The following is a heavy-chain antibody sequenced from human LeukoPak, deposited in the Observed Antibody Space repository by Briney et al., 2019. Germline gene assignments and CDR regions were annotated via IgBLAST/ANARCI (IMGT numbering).Heavy chain of an antibody. CDR2: ISASGSST. J-gene: IGHJ3*02. CDR3: AKHRGIRGVDLGPDAFDM. CDR1: GFTFRNYA. Sequence: GGSLRLSCATSGFTFRNYAMSWVRQAPGRGLEWVSTISASGSSTYFAGSVKGRFAISRDDSKSTLFLQLNSLRAEDTAVYYCAKHRGIRGVDLGPDAFDMWGRGTRVTV. V-gene: IGHV3-23*01. D-gene: IGHD3-10*01.